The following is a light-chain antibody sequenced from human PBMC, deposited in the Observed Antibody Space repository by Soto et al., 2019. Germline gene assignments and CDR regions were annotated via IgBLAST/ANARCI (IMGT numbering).Light chain of an antibody. V-gene: IGKV1-9*01. CDR2: GAS. J-gene: IGKJ5*01. CDR3: QQVSSYPAT. Sequence: IPLTQSPSSLSASVGDRVTITCRASQGISSYLAWYQQKPGKAPNLLIYGASTLHSGVPSRFSGSGSGTDFTLTISSLQPEDFATYYCQQVSSYPATFGQGTRLQIK. CDR1: QGISSY.